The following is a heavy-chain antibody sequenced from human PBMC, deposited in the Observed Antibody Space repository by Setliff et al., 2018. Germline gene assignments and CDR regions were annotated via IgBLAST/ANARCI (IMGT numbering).Heavy chain of an antibody. CDR1: GFRFSDYE. V-gene: IGHV3-7*01. CDR2: IKQDGSEK. CDR3: ARDGGEY. D-gene: IGHD3-16*01. Sequence: GVLRLSCAASGFRFSDYEMNWVRQAPGKGLEWVANIKQDGSEKYYVDSVKGRFTISRDNAKNSLYLQMNSLRDEDTAVYYCARDGGEYWGQGTLVTVSS. J-gene: IGHJ4*02.